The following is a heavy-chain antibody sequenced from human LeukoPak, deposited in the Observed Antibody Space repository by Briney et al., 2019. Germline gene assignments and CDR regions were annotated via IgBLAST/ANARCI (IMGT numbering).Heavy chain of an antibody. V-gene: IGHV4-59*12. CDR1: GGSISSYY. Sequence: SETLSLTCTVSGGSISSYYWSWIRQPPGTGLEWVGYIYYSGSTNYNPSLKSRVTISVDTSKNQFSLKLSSVTAADTAVYYCAREAVAAPYYYYGMDVWGQGTTVTVSS. J-gene: IGHJ6*02. D-gene: IGHD6-19*01. CDR3: AREAVAAPYYYYGMDV. CDR2: IYYSGST.